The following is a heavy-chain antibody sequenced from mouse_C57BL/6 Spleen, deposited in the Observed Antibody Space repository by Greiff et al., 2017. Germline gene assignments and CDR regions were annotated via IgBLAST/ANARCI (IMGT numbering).Heavy chain of an antibody. CDR1: GFTFSDYG. CDR3: ARGDYYGSSLWYFDV. CDR2: ISSGSSTI. D-gene: IGHD1-1*01. Sequence: DVMLVESGGGLVKPGGSLKLSCAASGFTFSDYGMHWVRQAPEKGLEWVAYISSGSSTIYYADTVKGRFTISRDNAKNTLFLQMTSLRSEDTAMYYCARGDYYGSSLWYFDVWGTGTTVTVSS. V-gene: IGHV5-17*01. J-gene: IGHJ1*03.